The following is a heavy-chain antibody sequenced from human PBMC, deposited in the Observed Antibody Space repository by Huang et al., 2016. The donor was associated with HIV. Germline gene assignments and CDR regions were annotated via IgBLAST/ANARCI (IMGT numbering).Heavy chain of an antibody. CDR2: ISVGRGKT. CDR1: GHALTNYG. CDR3: ARVKVGGSIYLDF. V-gene: IGHV1-3*01. Sequence: QAQFVQSEAEVKKPGASVKVPCKASGHALTNYGIHWVRRAPGQGLEWMVWISVGRGKTGCSRRFQDRVTITKDVSANTVYMEVSDLRFEVTGFYYGARVKVGGSIYLDFWGQGTLVTVST. J-gene: IGHJ4*02. D-gene: IGHD2-15*01.